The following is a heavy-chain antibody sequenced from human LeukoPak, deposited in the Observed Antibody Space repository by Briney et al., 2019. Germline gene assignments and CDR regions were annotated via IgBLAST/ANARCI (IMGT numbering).Heavy chain of an antibody. V-gene: IGHV4-39*01. D-gene: IGHD4-17*01. CDR1: GGSISSNNYN. CDR2: IYYSGST. Sequence: SETLSLTCTVSGGSISSNNYNWSWIRQPPGKGLEWIGNIYYSGSTYYNPSLKSRVTISVDTSKNQFSLKLSSVTAADTAVYYCARVGSYGDHYLLDYWGQGTLVTVSS. J-gene: IGHJ4*02. CDR3: ARVGSYGDHYLLDY.